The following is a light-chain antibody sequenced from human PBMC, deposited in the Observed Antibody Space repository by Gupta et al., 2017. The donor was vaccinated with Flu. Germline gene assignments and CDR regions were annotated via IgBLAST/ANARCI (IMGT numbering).Light chain of an antibody. CDR3: QQYYTTPPYS. V-gene: IGKV4-1*01. CDR1: QSVLYSSNNKDY. J-gene: IGKJ2*03. Sequence: DIVMTQSTESLAVSLGERATINCKSSQSVLYSSNNKDYLAWYQQKPGQPPKLVIYWASTRESGVPDRFSGSGSGTDFTLTISNLQAEDVAVYYCQQYYTTPPYSFGQGTKLEIK. CDR2: WAS.